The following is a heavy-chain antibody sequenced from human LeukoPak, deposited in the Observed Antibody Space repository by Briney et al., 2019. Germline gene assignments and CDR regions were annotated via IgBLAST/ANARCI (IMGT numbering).Heavy chain of an antibody. CDR2: IKQEGSAT. V-gene: IGHV3-7*05. D-gene: IGHD3-9*01. J-gene: IGHJ3*02. CDR1: GFTFRSNG. Sequence: GGSLRLSCVASGFTFRSNGMNWVRQAPGKGLEWGANIKQEGSATYYVDSVKGRFTISRDNAENSLYLQMNCLRAEDTAVYYCVRDPDILPGVVFDIWGQGTVVTVSS. CDR3: VRDPDILPGVVFDI.